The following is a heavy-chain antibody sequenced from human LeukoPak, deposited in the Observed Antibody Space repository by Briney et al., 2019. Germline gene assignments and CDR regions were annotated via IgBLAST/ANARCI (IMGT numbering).Heavy chain of an antibody. J-gene: IGHJ4*02. CDR2: IYYSEST. CDR3: ASQEGLLRFDY. Sequence: SDTLSLPHTVCGGFIRRYYWLWIREPPAQGLEGIGYIYYSESTNYNPSLKIRVTISVDTSKNQFSLKLSSVTAADTAVYYCASQEGLLRFDYWGLGTLVTVSS. CDR1: GGFIRRYY. D-gene: IGHD2-15*01. V-gene: IGHV4-59*07.